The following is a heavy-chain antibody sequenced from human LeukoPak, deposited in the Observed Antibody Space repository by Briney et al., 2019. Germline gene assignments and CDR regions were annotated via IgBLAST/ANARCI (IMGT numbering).Heavy chain of an antibody. V-gene: IGHV3-23*01. Sequence: GGSLRLSCAASGFTFSSYAMSWVRQAPGKGLEWVSAISGSGGSTYYADSVKGRFTISRNNSKNTLYLQMNSLRAEDTAVYYCAKDGVHRDGYNTYYFDYWGQGTLVTVSS. D-gene: IGHD5-24*01. J-gene: IGHJ4*02. CDR2: ISGSGGST. CDR3: AKDGVHRDGYNTYYFDY. CDR1: GFTFSSYA.